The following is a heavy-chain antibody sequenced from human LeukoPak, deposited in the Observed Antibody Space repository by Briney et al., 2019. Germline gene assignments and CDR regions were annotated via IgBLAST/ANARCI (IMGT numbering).Heavy chain of an antibody. Sequence: GESLKISCKGSGYSFTSHWIGWVRQMPGKGLEWMGIIYPGDSDTRYSPSFQGQVTMSVDKSINTVYLQWSSLKATDTAMYYCARLSNYDFWSGYYSGYYYMDVWGKGTTVTVSS. J-gene: IGHJ6*03. D-gene: IGHD3-3*01. CDR2: IYPGDSDT. CDR1: GYSFTSHW. V-gene: IGHV5-51*01. CDR3: ARLSNYDFWSGYYSGYYYMDV.